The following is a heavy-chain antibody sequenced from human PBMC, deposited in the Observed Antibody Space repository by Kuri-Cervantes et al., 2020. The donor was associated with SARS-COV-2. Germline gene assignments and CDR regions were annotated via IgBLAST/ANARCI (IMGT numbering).Heavy chain of an antibody. J-gene: IGHJ4*02. Sequence: GESLKISCAGSGFIFSSYYMNWVRLAPGKRLEWVSIIYDDDTTDYADSVKGRFTISRDNSKNTLYLQMNNLRAEDTAVYYCARGIRDSDYWGQGTLVTGSS. CDR1: GFIFSSYY. CDR2: IYDDDTT. V-gene: IGHV3-53*01. CDR3: ARGIRDSDY.